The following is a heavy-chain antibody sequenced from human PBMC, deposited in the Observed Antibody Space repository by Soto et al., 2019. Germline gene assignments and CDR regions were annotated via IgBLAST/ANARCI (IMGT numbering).Heavy chain of an antibody. Sequence: SVKVSCKASGFTFTSSAVQWVRQARGQRLEWIGWIVVGSGNTNYAQKFQERVTITRDMSTSTAYMELSSLRSEDTAVYYCAAGVRDGYTRIDYWGQGTLVTVS. J-gene: IGHJ4*02. CDR2: IVVGSGNT. CDR1: GFTFTSSA. CDR3: AAGVRDGYTRIDY. V-gene: IGHV1-58*01. D-gene: IGHD5-12*01.